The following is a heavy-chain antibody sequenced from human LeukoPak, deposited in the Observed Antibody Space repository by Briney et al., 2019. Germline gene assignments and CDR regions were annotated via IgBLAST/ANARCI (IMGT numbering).Heavy chain of an antibody. CDR1: GFTLEDYG. CDR3: ARDRVGAHSGLKLGDAFDI. J-gene: IGHJ3*02. D-gene: IGHD1-26*01. CDR2: VTWSSRSK. Sequence: PGGSLRLSCEASGFTLEDYGIHWVRQVPGKGLEWVSGVTWSSRSKKYADSVRGRFSISRDDANNSLFLQMNNLRAEDTAVYYCARDRVGAHSGLKLGDAFDIWGQGTMVTVSS. V-gene: IGHV3-9*01.